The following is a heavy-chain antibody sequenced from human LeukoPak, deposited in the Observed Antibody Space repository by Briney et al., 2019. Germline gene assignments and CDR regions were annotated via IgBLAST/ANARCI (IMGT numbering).Heavy chain of an antibody. CDR2: IYYSGST. Sequence: SETLSLTSTVSGGSLRSYYWSWIRHPPGKGREWIGYIYYSGSTHYNPSLKSRITISTDTSKNQFSLKLRSVTAADTAVYFCARWEYYNNSTGYYANAFDIWGHGTLVTVSS. CDR1: GGSLRSYY. V-gene: IGHV4-59*08. D-gene: IGHD3-22*01. J-gene: IGHJ3*02. CDR3: ARWEYYNNSTGYYANAFDI.